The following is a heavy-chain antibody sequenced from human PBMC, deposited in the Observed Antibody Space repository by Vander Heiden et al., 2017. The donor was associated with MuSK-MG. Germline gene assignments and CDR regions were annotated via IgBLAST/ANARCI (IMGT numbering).Heavy chain of an antibody. J-gene: IGHJ5*02. CDR3: ARARETGDLTGGDWFDP. CDR1: GYSISSGYY. V-gene: IGHV4-38-2*02. CDR2: IYHSGST. D-gene: IGHD7-27*01. Sequence: QVQLQESGPGLVKPSETLSLTCTVSGYSISSGYYWGWIRQPPGKGLEWIGSIYHSGSTYYNPSLKSRVTISVDTSKNQFSLKLSSVTAADTAVYYGARARETGDLTGGDWFDPWGQGTLVTVSS.